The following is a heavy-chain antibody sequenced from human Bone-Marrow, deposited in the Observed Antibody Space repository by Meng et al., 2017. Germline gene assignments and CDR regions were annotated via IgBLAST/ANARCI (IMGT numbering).Heavy chain of an antibody. CDR2: MNPNSGNT. CDR1: GYTFTSYD. J-gene: IGHJ6*02. V-gene: IGHV1-8*03. CDR3: ARGILTVSYPHYYYGMDV. Sequence: QLGRAGGEVKKPGASVKVSCKASGYTFTSYDINWVRQATGQGLEWMGWMNPNSGNTGYAQKFQGRVTITRNTSISTAYMELSSLRSEDTAVYYCARGILTVSYPHYYYGMDVWGQGTTVTVSS. D-gene: IGHD4-11*01.